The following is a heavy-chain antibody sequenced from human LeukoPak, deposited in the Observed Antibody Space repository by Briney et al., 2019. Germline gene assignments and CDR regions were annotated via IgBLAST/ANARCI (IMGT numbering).Heavy chain of an antibody. V-gene: IGHV3-53*01. CDR3: ARGPTWAPAAIDY. Sequence: GGSLRLSCAASGFTVSSNYMSWVRQAPGKGLEWVSVICSGGSTYYADSVKGRFTVSRDNSKNTLYLQMNSLRAEDTAVYYCARGPTWAPAAIDYWGQGTLVTVSS. CDR1: GFTVSSNY. CDR2: ICSGGST. D-gene: IGHD2-2*01. J-gene: IGHJ4*02.